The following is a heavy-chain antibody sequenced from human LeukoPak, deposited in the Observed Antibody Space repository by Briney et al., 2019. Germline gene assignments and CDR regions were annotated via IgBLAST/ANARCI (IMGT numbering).Heavy chain of an antibody. CDR2: INHSGST. V-gene: IGHV4-34*01. D-gene: IGHD2-2*01. J-gene: IGHJ5*02. Sequence: SETLSLTCAVYGGSFSGYYWSWIRQPPGKGLEWIGEINHSGSTNYNPSLKSRVTISVDTSKNQFSLKLNSVTAADTAVYYCARGAPGPAARVTNWFDPWGQGTLVTVSS. CDR1: GGSFSGYY. CDR3: ARGAPGPAARVTNWFDP.